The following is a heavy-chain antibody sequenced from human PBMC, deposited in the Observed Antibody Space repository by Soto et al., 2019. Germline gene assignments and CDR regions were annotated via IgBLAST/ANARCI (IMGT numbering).Heavy chain of an antibody. Sequence: GGSLRLSCAASGITFSSYAMSWVRQAPGKGLEWVSVISGSGGSTYYADSVKGRFTISRDNSKNTLYLQMNSLRAEDTAVYYCAKCLRAILAILAAFDYLGQGTLFTVSS. J-gene: IGHJ4*02. CDR1: GITFSSYA. CDR3: AKCLRAILAILAAFDY. V-gene: IGHV3-23*01. D-gene: IGHD2-2*01. CDR2: ISGSGGST.